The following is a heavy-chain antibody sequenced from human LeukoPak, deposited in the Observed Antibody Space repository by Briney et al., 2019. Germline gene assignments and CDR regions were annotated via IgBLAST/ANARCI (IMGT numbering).Heavy chain of an antibody. J-gene: IGHJ4*02. D-gene: IGHD2-2*01. CDR2: IYSGGST. CDR3: ATSAAVRLFDY. CDR1: GVTVSSNY. V-gene: IGHV3-53*01. Sequence: PGGSLRLSCEVSGVTVSSNYMSWVRQAPGKGLEWVSVIYSGGSTYYAGSVKGRFTISKDNSKNTLYLQMNSLRAEDTAVYYCATSAAVRLFDYWGQGALVTVSS.